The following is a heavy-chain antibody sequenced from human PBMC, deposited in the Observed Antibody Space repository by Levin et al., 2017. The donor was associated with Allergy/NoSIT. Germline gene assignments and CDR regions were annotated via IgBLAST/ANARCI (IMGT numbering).Heavy chain of an antibody. CDR1: GGSISSYY. CDR3: ARDYYGSGSKWGGDWYFDL. CDR2: IYYSGST. V-gene: IGHV4-59*01. J-gene: IGHJ2*01. D-gene: IGHD3-10*01. Sequence: SQTLSLTCTVSGGSISSYYWSWIRQPPGKGLEWIGYIYYSGSTNYNPSLKSRVTISVDTSKNQFSLKLSSVTAADTAVYYCARDYYGSGSKWGGDWYFDLWGRGPLVTVSS.